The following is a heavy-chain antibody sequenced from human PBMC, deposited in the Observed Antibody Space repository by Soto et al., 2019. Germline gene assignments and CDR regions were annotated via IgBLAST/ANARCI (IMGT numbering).Heavy chain of an antibody. J-gene: IGHJ4*02. CDR1: GFTFSSYA. Sequence: QVPLVESGGGVVQPGRSLRLSCAASGFTFSSYAMHWVRQAPGKGLEWVAVISSDGSAQHYVDSLKGRFTISRDNSKNTVDLQMSSLRIDDTALYFCAKDGAVAGTFDYWGQGTLVTVSS. CDR2: ISSDGSAQ. CDR3: AKDGAVAGTFDY. D-gene: IGHD6-19*01. V-gene: IGHV3-30*18.